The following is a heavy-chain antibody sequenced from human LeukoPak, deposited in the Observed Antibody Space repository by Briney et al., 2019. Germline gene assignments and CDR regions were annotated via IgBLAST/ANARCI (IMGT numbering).Heavy chain of an antibody. Sequence: SETLSLTCSVSGGSISSHYWSWIRQPPGKGLEWIGYIYYSGSTKYNPSLRSRVTISVDTSKNQFSLKLSSVTAADTAVYYCARGGTTVTPGLLWFDPWGQGTLVTVSS. D-gene: IGHD4-17*01. CDR1: GGSISSHY. J-gene: IGHJ5*02. CDR3: ARGGTTVTPGLLWFDP. V-gene: IGHV4-59*11. CDR2: IYYSGST.